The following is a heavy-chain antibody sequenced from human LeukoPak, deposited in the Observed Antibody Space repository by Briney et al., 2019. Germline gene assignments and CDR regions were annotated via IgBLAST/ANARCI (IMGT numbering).Heavy chain of an antibody. CDR3: ARAFRGVVDAFDI. CDR1: GGSISSYY. Sequence: PSETLSLTCTVSGGSISSYYWSWIRQPPGKGLEWIGYIYYSGSTNYNPSLKSRVTISVDTSKNQFSLKLGSVTAADTAVYYCARAFRGVVDAFDIWGQGTMVTVSS. V-gene: IGHV4-59*01. D-gene: IGHD3-16*01. J-gene: IGHJ3*02. CDR2: IYYSGST.